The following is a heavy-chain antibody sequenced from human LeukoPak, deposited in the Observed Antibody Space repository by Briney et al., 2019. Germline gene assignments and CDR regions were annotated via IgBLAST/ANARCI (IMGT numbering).Heavy chain of an antibody. J-gene: IGHJ3*02. V-gene: IGHV4-38-2*02. Sequence: PSETLSLTCTVSDTVSGYSMSSGYYWGWIRQPPGKGLEWIGSIYQSGSTYYNPSLKSRVTISVDTSKNQFSLKLSSVAAADTAVYYCRYYDSSGYYQGDAFDIWGQGTMVTVSS. CDR3: RYYDSSGYYQGDAFDI. CDR2: IYQSGST. D-gene: IGHD3-22*01. CDR1: GYSMSSGYY.